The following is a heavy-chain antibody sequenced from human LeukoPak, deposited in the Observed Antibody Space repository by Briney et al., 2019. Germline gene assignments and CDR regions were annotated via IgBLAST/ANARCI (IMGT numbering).Heavy chain of an antibody. D-gene: IGHD3-22*01. CDR1: GGSISSGDYY. V-gene: IGHV4-30-4*08. CDR3: ARVRSSGYYYPNWFDP. Sequence: SETLSLTCTVSGGSISSGDYYWSWIRQPPGKGLEWIGYIYYSGSTYYNPSLKSRVTISVDTSKNQFSLKLSSVTAADTAVYYCARVRSSGYYYPNWFDPGGQGTLVTVSS. CDR2: IYYSGST. J-gene: IGHJ5*02.